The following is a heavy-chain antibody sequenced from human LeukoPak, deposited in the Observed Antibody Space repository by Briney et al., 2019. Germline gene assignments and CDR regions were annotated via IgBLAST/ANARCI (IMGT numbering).Heavy chain of an antibody. V-gene: IGHV1-18*01. Sequence: ASVKVSCKASGYTFTSYGISWVRQAPGQGLEWMGWISAHNGNTNYEEKLQGRVTMTTDTSTNTAYMELRSLRSDDTAVYYCARDKGTVATYYYYYMDVWGKGTTVTVSS. J-gene: IGHJ6*03. CDR3: ARDKGTVATYYYYYMDV. CDR1: GYTFTSYG. D-gene: IGHD6-19*01. CDR2: ISAHNGNT.